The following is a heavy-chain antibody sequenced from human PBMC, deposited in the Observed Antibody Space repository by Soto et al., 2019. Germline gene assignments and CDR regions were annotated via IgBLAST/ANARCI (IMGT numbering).Heavy chain of an antibody. CDR1: GGSISNYY. Sequence: RSLTCTFSGGSISNYYWSWIRQPPGRGLEWIGHIFYSGSTNYNPALKSRVTISVDTSKSQFSLKLSSVTAADTAVYYCAKDSGYNYGYFRWFDPWGQGTLVTVSS. CDR3: AKDSGYNYGYFRWFDP. CDR2: IFYSGST. J-gene: IGHJ5*02. V-gene: IGHV4-59*01. D-gene: IGHD5-18*01.